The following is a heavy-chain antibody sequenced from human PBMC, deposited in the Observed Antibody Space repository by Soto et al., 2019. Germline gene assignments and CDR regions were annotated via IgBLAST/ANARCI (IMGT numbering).Heavy chain of an antibody. CDR3: AKMSSENYYDPVFS. CDR2: ISSSGNTI. CDR1: GFTFSDYY. J-gene: IGHJ5*02. V-gene: IGHV3-11*01. Sequence: QVQLVESGGGVVKTSGSLRIACAASGFTFSDYYMSWVRQAPGKGLEWVSYISSSGNTIYYADSVKGRFTISRDNAKNSVYLQMTSPRAEDTALYFCAKMSSENYYDPVFSWGQGTLVTVSS. D-gene: IGHD3-22*01.